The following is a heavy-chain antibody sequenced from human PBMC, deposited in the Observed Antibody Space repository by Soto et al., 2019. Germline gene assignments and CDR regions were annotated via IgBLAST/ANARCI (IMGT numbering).Heavy chain of an antibody. Sequence: SETLSLTGTVSGGSISSYYWSWIRQPPGKGLEWIGYIYYSGSTNYNPSLKSRVTISVDTSKNQFSLKLSSVTAADTAVYYCARGGGSYLPFDYWGQGALVTVSS. CDR2: IYYSGST. J-gene: IGHJ4*02. CDR3: ARGGGSYLPFDY. CDR1: GGSISSYY. D-gene: IGHD1-26*01. V-gene: IGHV4-59*01.